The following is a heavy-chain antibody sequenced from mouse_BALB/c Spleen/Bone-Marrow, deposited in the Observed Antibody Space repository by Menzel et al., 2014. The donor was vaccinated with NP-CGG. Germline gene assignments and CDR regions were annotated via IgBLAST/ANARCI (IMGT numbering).Heavy chain of an antibody. V-gene: IGHV14-3*02. CDR2: IDPANGNT. CDR3: DSSAYS. Sequence: EVMLVESGAELVKPGASVKLSCTASGFNIKDTYTHWVKQRPEQGLEWIGRIDPANGNTKYDPKFQGKATITADTSSNTAYLQLSSLTSEDTAVYYCDSSAYSWGQGTLVTVSA. D-gene: IGHD2-10*01. CDR1: GFNIKDTY. J-gene: IGHJ3*01.